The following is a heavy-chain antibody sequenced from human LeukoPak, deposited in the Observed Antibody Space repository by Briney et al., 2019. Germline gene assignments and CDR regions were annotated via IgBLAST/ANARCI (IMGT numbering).Heavy chain of an antibody. J-gene: IGHJ4*02. CDR2: IYPDDSDT. CDR1: GYRFSSYW. D-gene: IGHD2-21*02. V-gene: IGHV5-51*01. Sequence: KPGDSLKISCKCSGYRFSSYWIGWVRQMPGKGLEWMGIIYPDDSDTRYSPSFQGQVTISADKSISTAYLQWSSLKASDTAMYYCVRSLGGDRRENFDYWGQGTLVTVSS. CDR3: VRSLGGDRRENFDY.